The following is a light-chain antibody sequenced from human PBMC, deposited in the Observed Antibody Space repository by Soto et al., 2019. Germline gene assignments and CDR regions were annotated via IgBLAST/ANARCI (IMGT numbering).Light chain of an antibody. CDR2: EVS. CDR1: SSDVGYYNY. J-gene: IGLJ3*02. Sequence: QSVLTQPASVSGSPGQSITISCTGTSSDVGYYNYVSWYQHHPGKVPKLMIYEVSNRPSGVSNRFSGSKSGNTASLTISGLQAEDEADYYCSSYTTSSTQVFGGGTKLIVL. V-gene: IGLV2-14*01. CDR3: SSYTTSSTQV.